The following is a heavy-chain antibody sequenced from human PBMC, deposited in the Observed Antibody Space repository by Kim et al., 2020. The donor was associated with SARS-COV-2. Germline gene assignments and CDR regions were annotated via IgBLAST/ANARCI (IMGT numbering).Heavy chain of an antibody. CDR3: ARDSTFLGYQLLDAFDI. CDR2: INPNSGGT. CDR1: GYTFTGYY. J-gene: IGHJ3*02. D-gene: IGHD2-2*01. V-gene: IGHV1-2*02. Sequence: ASVKVSCKASGYTFTGYYMHWVRQAPGQGLEWMGWINPNSGGTNYAQKFQGRVTMTRDTSISTAYMELSRLRSDDTAVYYCARDSTFLGYQLLDAFDIWGQGTMVTVSS.